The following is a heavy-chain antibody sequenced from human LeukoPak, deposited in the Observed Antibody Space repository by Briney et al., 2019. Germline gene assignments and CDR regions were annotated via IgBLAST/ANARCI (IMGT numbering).Heavy chain of an antibody. Sequence: GGSLRLSCAASGLTFSSSAMHWVRQASGKGLEWVGCISSKANSYATAYAADVEESFISSSNDTKNTAHLQMNSLKTEDTAVYYCTTIEVSRAMVTGFNYWGQGTLVTVSS. V-gene: IGHV3-73*01. D-gene: IGHD5-18*01. CDR3: TTIEVSRAMVTGFNY. J-gene: IGHJ4*02. CDR2: ISSKANSYAT. CDR1: GLTFSSSA.